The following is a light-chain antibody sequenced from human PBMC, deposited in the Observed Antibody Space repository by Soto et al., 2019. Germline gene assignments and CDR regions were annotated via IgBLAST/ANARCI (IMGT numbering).Light chain of an antibody. CDR2: AAS. J-gene: IGKJ1*01. V-gene: IGKV1-39*01. CDR3: PPSYSTPRT. Sequence: DIQMTQSPSSLSASVGDRVTITCRASQSMDTFLNWYQQKPGKAPKLLIYAASSLQSGVPSRFSGSGSGTAFTLTITSLQPEDFATYYCPPSYSTPRTFGQGTKVEIK. CDR1: QSMDTF.